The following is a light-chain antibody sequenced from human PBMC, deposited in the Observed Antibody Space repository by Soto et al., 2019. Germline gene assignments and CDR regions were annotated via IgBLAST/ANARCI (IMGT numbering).Light chain of an antibody. CDR1: SSDVGYYNY. CDR2: EVS. CDR3: SSYTSSTTVV. J-gene: IGLJ2*01. Sequence: QSALTQPASVSGSPGQSITISCTGTSSDVGYYNYVSWYQQHPGKAPKLMIYEVSNRPSGVSNRFSGSKSGNTASLTISGLQAEDEADYYCSSYTSSTTVVFGGGTKLTV. V-gene: IGLV2-14*01.